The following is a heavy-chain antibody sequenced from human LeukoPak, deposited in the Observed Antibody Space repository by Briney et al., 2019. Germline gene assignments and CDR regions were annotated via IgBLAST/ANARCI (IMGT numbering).Heavy chain of an antibody. CDR3: GKDPNNYGGNSDYFDY. CDR2: IWYDGSDK. J-gene: IGHJ4*02. D-gene: IGHD4-23*01. V-gene: IGHV3-33*06. CDR1: GFSFSDHA. Sequence: GGSLRLSCAASGFSFSDHATHWVRQAPGKGLEWVAVIWYDGSDKYYADSVKGRFTVSRDNSNNTLYLQMNSLRGEDTGVYYCGKDPNNYGGNSDYFDYWGQGTLVTVSS.